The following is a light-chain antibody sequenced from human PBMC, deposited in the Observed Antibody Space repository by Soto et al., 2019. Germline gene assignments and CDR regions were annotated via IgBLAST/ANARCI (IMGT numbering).Light chain of an antibody. CDR3: QQYNSYWT. J-gene: IGKJ1*01. V-gene: IGKV1-5*02. CDR1: RSISDW. CDR2: DAS. Sequence: DVHMTLSPSSLSPSVGNSVTIVCRASRSISDWLAWYQQQPGKAPDLLIFDASNLKSGVSSRFSGSASGTESTLTISRLQPDDFATYYCQQYNSYWTFGQGTKVDI.